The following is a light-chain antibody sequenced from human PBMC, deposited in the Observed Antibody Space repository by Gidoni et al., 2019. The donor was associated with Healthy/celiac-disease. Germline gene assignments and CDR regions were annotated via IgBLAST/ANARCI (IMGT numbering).Light chain of an antibody. J-gene: IGKJ5*01. V-gene: IGKV1-9*01. Sequence: DIQFTPSPSFLSASVGDRVTITCRASQGISSYLAWYQQKPGKAPKLLIYAASTLQSGVPSRFSGSGSGTEFTLTISSLQPEDFATYYCQQLNSYPLTFGQGTRLEIK. CDR1: QGISSY. CDR2: AAS. CDR3: QQLNSYPLT.